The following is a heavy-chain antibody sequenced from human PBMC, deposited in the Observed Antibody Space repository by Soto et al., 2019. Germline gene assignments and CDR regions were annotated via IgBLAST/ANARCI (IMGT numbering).Heavy chain of an antibody. CDR3: AKGQGEQLAQGLYNWFDP. CDR2: IIPIFGTA. D-gene: IGHD6-13*01. Sequence: GASVKVSCKASGGTFSSYAISWVRQAPGQGLEWMGGIIPIFGTANYAQKFQGRVTITADESTSTAYMELSSLRSEDTAVYYCAKGQGEQLAQGLYNWFDPWGQGXLVTVHS. J-gene: IGHJ5*02. CDR1: GGTFSSYA. V-gene: IGHV1-69*13.